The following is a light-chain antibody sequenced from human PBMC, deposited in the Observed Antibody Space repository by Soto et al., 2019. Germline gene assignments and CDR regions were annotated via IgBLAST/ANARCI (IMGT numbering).Light chain of an antibody. CDR2: GAS. J-gene: IGKJ4*01. Sequence: IAMTHSPATLSVSPWYRSTLPSSSSQSVSSNLAWYQQKPGQAPRLVIYGASTRATAIPARLSGSGSGTEFTLTISSLQSEDFAVYYCQQYADWPPLTSGGGTKADI. CDR3: QQYADWPPLT. V-gene: IGKV3-15*01. CDR1: QSVSSN.